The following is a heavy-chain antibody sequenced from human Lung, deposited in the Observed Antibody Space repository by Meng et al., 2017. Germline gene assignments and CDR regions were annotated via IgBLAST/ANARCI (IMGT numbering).Heavy chain of an antibody. J-gene: IGHJ4*02. V-gene: IGHV7-4-1*02. Sequence: GHLGQFGSELKNPGASVKISSKAPGYTFTTYAMNWVRQAPGQGLEWMGWINNDTRNPTYAQGFTGRFVFSLDTSVSTAYLQISSLMAEDTAIYYCARGDLGMSGYYYTVHWGQGTLVTVSS. CDR1: GYTFTTYA. CDR2: INNDTRNP. D-gene: IGHD3-22*01. CDR3: ARGDLGMSGYYYTVH.